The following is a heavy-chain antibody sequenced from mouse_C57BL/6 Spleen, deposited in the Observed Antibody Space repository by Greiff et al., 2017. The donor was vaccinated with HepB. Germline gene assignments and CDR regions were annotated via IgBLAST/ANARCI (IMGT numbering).Heavy chain of an antibody. CDR2: IRNKANGYTT. Sequence: DVHLVESGGGLVQPGGSLSLSCAASGFTFTDYYMSWVRQPPGKALEWLGFIRNKANGYTTEYSASVKGRFTISRDNSQSILYLQMNALRAEDSATYYCARHYYYFDYWGQGTTLTVSS. J-gene: IGHJ2*01. CDR1: GFTFTDYY. V-gene: IGHV7-3*01. CDR3: ARHYYYFDY.